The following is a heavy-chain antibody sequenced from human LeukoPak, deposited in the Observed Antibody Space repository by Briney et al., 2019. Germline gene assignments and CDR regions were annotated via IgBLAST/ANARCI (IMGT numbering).Heavy chain of an antibody. V-gene: IGHV1-18*01. Sequence: ASVKVSCKASGYTFISYGISWVRQAPGQGLEWMGWISAYNGDTNYAQKLQGRVTMTTDTSTSTAYMELRSLRSDDTAVYYCARAYCGGDCYSGYFFDYWGQGTLVTVSS. D-gene: IGHD2-21*02. CDR2: ISAYNGDT. J-gene: IGHJ4*02. CDR3: ARAYCGGDCYSGYFFDY. CDR1: GYTFISYG.